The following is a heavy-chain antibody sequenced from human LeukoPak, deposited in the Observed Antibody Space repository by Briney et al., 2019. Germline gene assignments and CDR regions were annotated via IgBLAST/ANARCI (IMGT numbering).Heavy chain of an antibody. Sequence: GGSLRLSCAASGFTFSSYWMHWVRQAPGKGLVWVSRINSDGSSTSYADSVKGRFTISRDNAKNTLYLQVNGLRAEDTAVYYCARALYYYDSSGYPNWFDPWGQGTLVTVSS. V-gene: IGHV3-74*01. CDR1: GFTFSSYW. D-gene: IGHD3-22*01. J-gene: IGHJ5*02. CDR3: ARALYYYDSSGYPNWFDP. CDR2: INSDGSST.